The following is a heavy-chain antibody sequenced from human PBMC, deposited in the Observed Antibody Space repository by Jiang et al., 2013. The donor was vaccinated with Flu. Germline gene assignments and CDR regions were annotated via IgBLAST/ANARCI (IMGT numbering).Heavy chain of an antibody. CDR3: ASGGPGTNGKAIDY. Sequence: SGAEVKKPGASVKVSCKASGYTFTHYFVHWVRQAPGQGLEWMGWISPNSGDTNYAQKFQGRVTMTRDTSITTAYMELSRLTSDDTAVYYCASGGPGTNGKAIDYWGQGALVTVSS. CDR2: ISPNSGDT. V-gene: IGHV1-2*02. CDR1: GYTFTHYF. J-gene: IGHJ4*02. D-gene: IGHD1-1*01.